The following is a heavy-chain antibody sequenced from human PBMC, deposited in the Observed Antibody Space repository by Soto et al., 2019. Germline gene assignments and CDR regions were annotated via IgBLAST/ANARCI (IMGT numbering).Heavy chain of an antibody. V-gene: IGHV1-69*01. J-gene: IGHJ6*02. CDR2: IIPISGTA. Sequence: QVQLVQSGAEVKKPGSSVKVSCKASGGTFSSYAISGVRQAPGQGLEWMGGIIPISGTANYAQKFQGRVTITADESTSTAYMELSSLRSEATAVYYCARSQGSSTSLEIYYYYYYGMDVWGQGTTVTVSS. CDR1: GGTFSSYA. D-gene: IGHD2-2*01. CDR3: ARSQGSSTSLEIYYYYYYGMDV.